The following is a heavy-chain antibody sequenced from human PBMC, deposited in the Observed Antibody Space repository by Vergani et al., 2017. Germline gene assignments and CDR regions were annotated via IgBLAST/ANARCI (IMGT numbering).Heavy chain of an antibody. V-gene: IGHV2-5*02. CDR3: AHIRYGDYSIDY. Sequence: QITLKESGPTLVKPTQTLTLTCTFSGFSHSTSGVGVGWIRQPPGKALEWLALIYWDDDKRYSPSLKSRLTITKDTSKNQVVLTMTNMDPVDTATYYCAHIRYGDYSIDYWGQGTLVTVSS. J-gene: IGHJ4*02. CDR1: GFSHSTSGVG. CDR2: IYWDDDK. D-gene: IGHD4-17*01.